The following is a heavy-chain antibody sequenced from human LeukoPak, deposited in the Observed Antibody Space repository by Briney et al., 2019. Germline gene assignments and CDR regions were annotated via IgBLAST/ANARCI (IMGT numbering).Heavy chain of an antibody. CDR3: ARRLVDSSASQVSDH. D-gene: IGHD2-2*01. CDR2: IYSGGST. CDR1: GFTVSSNY. V-gene: IGHV3-53*01. Sequence: GGSLRLSCAASGFTVSSNYMSWVRQAPGKGLEWVSVIYSGGSTYYADSVKGRFTISRDNSKNTLYLQMNSLRAEDTAVYYCARRLVDSSASQVSDHWGQGTLVTVSS. J-gene: IGHJ4*02.